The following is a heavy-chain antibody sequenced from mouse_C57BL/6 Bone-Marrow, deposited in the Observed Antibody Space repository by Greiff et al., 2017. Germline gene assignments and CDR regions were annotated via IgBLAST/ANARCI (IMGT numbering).Heavy chain of an antibody. D-gene: IGHD1-1*01. J-gene: IGHJ2*01. CDR1: GSSLSTFGMG. CDR3: ARIRLLPRDIDY. Sequence: QVTLKVSGPGILQPSQTLSLTCSFSGSSLSTFGMGVGWIRQPSGKGLEWLAYIWWDDVQYYNPALKSRLTISKDTSKNQVFLKTANVATADTATYYCARIRLLPRDIDYWGQGTTLTVSS. CDR2: IWWDDVQ. V-gene: IGHV8-8*01.